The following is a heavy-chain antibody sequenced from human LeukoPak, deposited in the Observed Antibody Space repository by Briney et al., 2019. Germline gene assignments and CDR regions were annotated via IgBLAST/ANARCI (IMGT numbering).Heavy chain of an antibody. V-gene: IGHV4-39*01. D-gene: IGHD3-10*01. CDR2: IYYSGST. CDR3: ARQRYYGSGSYSLNWFDP. CDR1: GGSISSSSYY. Sequence: SETLSLTCTVSGGSISSSSYYWGWIRQPPGKGLEYIGNIYYSGSTNYNPSLKSRVTIPVDTSKNHFSLNLSSVTAADTAVYYCARQRYYGSGSYSLNWFDPWGQRTLVTVSS. J-gene: IGHJ5*02.